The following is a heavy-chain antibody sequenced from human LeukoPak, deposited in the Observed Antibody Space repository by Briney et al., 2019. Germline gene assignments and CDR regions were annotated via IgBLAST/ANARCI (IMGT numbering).Heavy chain of an antibody. CDR1: GFMFSSYA. D-gene: IGHD1-7*01. CDR3: ASSPPTGTTWYFDL. CDR2: ISSNGGST. V-gene: IGHV3-64*01. Sequence: GGSLRLSCAASGFMFSSYAMHWVRQAPGQGLEYVSAISSNGGSTYYANSVKGRFTISRDNSKNTLYLQMGSLRIEDMAVYYCASSPPTGTTWYFDLWGRGTLATVSS. J-gene: IGHJ2*01.